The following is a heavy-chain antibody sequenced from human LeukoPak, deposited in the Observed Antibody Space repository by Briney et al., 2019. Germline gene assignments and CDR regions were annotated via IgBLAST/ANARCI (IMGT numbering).Heavy chain of an antibody. V-gene: IGHV1-46*01. D-gene: IGHD2-2*01. CDR1: GYTLTSYY. CDR2: INPSGGST. J-gene: IGHJ4*02. Sequence: GASVKVSCKASGYTLTSYYMHWVRQAPGQGLEWMGIINPSGGSTSYAQKFQGRVTMTRDTSTSTVYMELSSLRSEHPAVYYCAGAHIVVGRSSYYFDYWSEGTLVTVCS. CDR3: AGAHIVVGRSSYYFDY.